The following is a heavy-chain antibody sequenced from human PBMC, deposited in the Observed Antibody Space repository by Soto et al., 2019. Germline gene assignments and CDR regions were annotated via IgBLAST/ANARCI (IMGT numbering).Heavy chain of an antibody. Sequence: GGSLRLSCAASGFTFSSYGMHWVRQAPGKGLEWVAVISYDGSNKYYADSVKGRFTISRDNSKNTLYLQMNSLRAEDTAVYYCAKEATSGYSYGPRYFQHWGQGTLVTVSS. J-gene: IGHJ1*01. CDR3: AKEATSGYSYGPRYFQH. D-gene: IGHD5-18*01. CDR1: GFTFSSYG. CDR2: ISYDGSNK. V-gene: IGHV3-30*18.